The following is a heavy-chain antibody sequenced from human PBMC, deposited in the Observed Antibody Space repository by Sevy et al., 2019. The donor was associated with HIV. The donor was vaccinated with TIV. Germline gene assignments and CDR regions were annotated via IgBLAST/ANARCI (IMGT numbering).Heavy chain of an antibody. CDR1: GGSINSRTSY. CDR2: IYYSGVT. CDR3: ARLDATRPKGYYFDY. J-gene: IGHJ4*02. V-gene: IGHV4-39*01. D-gene: IGHD1-1*01. Sequence: SETLSLTCTVSGGSINSRTSYWGWIRQPPGKGLEWIGIIYYSGVTYYNPSLKSRVTISVDTSKNQFSLKLGPVTAADTAVYYCARLDATRPKGYYFDYWGQGTLVTVSS.